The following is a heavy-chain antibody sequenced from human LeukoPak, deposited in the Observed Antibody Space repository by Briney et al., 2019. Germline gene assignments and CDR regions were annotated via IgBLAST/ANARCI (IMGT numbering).Heavy chain of an antibody. V-gene: IGHV4-34*01. CDR2: INHSGST. CDR1: GGSFSGYY. J-gene: IGHJ4*02. D-gene: IGHD3-10*01. CDR3: ARGADRGPFDY. Sequence: ASETPSLTCAVYGGSFSGYYWSWIRQPPGKGLEWIGEINHSGSTNYNPSLKSRVTISVDTSKNQFSLKLSSVTAADTAVYYCARGADRGPFDYWGQGTLVTVSS.